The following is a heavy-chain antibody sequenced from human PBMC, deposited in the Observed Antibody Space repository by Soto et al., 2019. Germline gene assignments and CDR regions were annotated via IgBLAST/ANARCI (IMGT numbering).Heavy chain of an antibody. D-gene: IGHD6-13*01. CDR2: INAGNGNT. V-gene: IGHV1-3*01. CDR3: ARAGPYSSSWSAPFDY. Sequence: ASVKVSCKASGYTFTSYAMHWVRQAPGQRLEWMGWINAGNGNTKYSQKFQGRVTITRDTSASTAYMELSSLRSEDTAVYYCARAGPYSSSWSAPFDYWGQGTLVTVSS. CDR1: GYTFTSYA. J-gene: IGHJ4*02.